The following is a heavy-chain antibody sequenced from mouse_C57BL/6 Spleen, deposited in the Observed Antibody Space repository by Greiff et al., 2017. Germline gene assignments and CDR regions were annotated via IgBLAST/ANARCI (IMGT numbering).Heavy chain of an antibody. CDR2: SRNKANDYTT. V-gene: IGHV7-1*01. D-gene: IGHD2-2*01. CDR1: GFTFSDFY. CDR3: ARDMVTTGGYFDV. J-gene: IGHJ1*03. Sequence: EVMLVESGGGLVQSGRSLRLSCATSGFTFSDFYMEWVRQAPGKGLEWIAASRNKANDYTTEYSASVKGRFIVSRDTSQSILYLQMNALRAEDTAIYYCARDMVTTGGYFDVWGTGTTVTVSS.